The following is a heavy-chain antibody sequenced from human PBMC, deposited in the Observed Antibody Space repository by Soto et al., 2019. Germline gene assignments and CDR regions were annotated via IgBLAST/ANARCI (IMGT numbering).Heavy chain of an antibody. J-gene: IGHJ4*02. CDR1: GFTFRSYA. V-gene: IGHV3-23*01. CDR2: ISASGGTT. D-gene: IGHD6-13*01. CDR3: AKRQGIGAAAKNFDF. Sequence: EVQLLESGGRLVQPGGSLRLSCAASGFTFRSYAMNWVRQAPGKGLEWVSAISASGGTTYYADSVKGRFTISRDNSKNTLYLQMNSLRAEDTAVYFCAKRQGIGAAAKNFDFWGQGARVTVSS.